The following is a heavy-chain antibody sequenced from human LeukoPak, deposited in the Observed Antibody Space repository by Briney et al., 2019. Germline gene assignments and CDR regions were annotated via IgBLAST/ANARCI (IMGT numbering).Heavy chain of an antibody. D-gene: IGHD4-17*01. J-gene: IGHJ2*01. Sequence: SETLSLTCTVSGGSISSSGYYWNWIRQHPGKGLEWIGYIYYSGSTCYNPSLNSRVTISVDTSKNQFSLKLSSVTAADTAVYFCARDSFYGEYAWYFGLWGRGTLVTVSS. V-gene: IGHV4-31*03. CDR3: ARDSFYGEYAWYFGL. CDR1: GGSISSSGYY. CDR2: IYYSGST.